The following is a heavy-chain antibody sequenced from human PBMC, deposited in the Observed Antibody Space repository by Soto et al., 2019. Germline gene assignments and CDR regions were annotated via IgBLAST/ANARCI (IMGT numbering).Heavy chain of an antibody. V-gene: IGHV4-34*01. CDR1: AGSSSGYY. Sequence: ESRSLTCAVYAGSSSGYYWTWIRQPPGTGREWIGEINHRVSTNYNPSLKSRVTISVDTSKNQFSLKLTSVTAADTAVYYCARDKITGLFDYWGQGTLVTVS. CDR2: INHRVST. D-gene: IGHD2-8*02. CDR3: ARDKITGLFDY. J-gene: IGHJ4*02.